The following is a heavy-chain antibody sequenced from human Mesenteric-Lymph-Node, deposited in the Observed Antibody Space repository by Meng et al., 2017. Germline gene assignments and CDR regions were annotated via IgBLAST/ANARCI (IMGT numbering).Heavy chain of an antibody. V-gene: IGHV3-74*01. Sequence: GGSLRLSCAASGFLSNNYWHWVRQAPGKGLVWVSRINSDGGTPVYADSVKGRFTISRDNAKNTLDLQMNSLRAEDTAVYYCARDYYDSSVSEETEGFSDYWGQGTLVTVSS. CDR1: GFLSNNYW. CDR2: INSDGGTP. D-gene: IGHD3-22*01. J-gene: IGHJ4*02. CDR3: ARDYYDSSVSEETEGFSDY.